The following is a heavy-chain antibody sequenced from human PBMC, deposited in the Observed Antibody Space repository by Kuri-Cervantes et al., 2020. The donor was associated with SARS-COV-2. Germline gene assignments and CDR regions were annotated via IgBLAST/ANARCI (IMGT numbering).Heavy chain of an antibody. CDR2: IWYDGSNK. CDR3: ARSLYGGTSWYYGMDV. Sequence: GESLKISCAASGFTFSSYAMHWVRQAPGKGLEWVAVIWYDGSNKYHADSVKDRFTISRDNSKNTLYLQMNSLRAEDTAVYYCARSLYGGTSWYYGMDVWGQGTTVTVSS. D-gene: IGHD4-23*01. J-gene: IGHJ6*02. V-gene: IGHV3-33*01. CDR1: GFTFSSYA.